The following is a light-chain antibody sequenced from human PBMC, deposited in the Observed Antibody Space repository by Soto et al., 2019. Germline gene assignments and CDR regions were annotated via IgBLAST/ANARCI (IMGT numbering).Light chain of an antibody. CDR3: GSKAGSNKHVV. CDR1: NSDIGASNS. CDR2: EVT. Sequence: QSALTQPPSASGSPGQSVTISCAGSNSDIGASNSVSWYQQHPGKAPKLLISEVTKRPPGVPDRFSGSKSGNTASLTVSGLQAEDEADYYCGSKAGSNKHVVFGGGTKLTVL. J-gene: IGLJ2*01. V-gene: IGLV2-8*01.